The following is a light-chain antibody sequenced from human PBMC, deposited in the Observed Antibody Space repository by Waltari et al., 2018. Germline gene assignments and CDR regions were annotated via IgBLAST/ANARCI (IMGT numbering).Light chain of an antibody. CDR2: TTN. Sequence: QTVVTQEPSLSLSPGGTVTLTCGLSSDSVSTGHYPGWFQQTPGQAPRTLIYTTNVRSSGVPDRFSGSILGNKAALTITGAQAEDESDYYCVLHLGNGIWMSGGGTKLTVL. J-gene: IGLJ3*02. CDR3: VLHLGNGIWM. CDR1: SDSVSTGHY. V-gene: IGLV8-61*01.